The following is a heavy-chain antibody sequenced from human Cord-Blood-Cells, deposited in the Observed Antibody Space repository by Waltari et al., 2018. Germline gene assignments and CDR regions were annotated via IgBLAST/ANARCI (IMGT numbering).Heavy chain of an antibody. D-gene: IGHD3-10*01. V-gene: IGHV4-59*01. J-gene: IGHJ3*02. Sequence: QVQLQESGPGLAKPSETLSLTCTVSGGSLSSYYWRWIRQPPGKGREWIGYIYYSGSTNYNPSLRRRVTISVDTAKDQVSLKLSSVTAADTAVYYCAREAPRGGYAFDIWCQGTMVTVSS. CDR3: AREAPRGGYAFDI. CDR2: IYYSGST. CDR1: GGSLSSYY.